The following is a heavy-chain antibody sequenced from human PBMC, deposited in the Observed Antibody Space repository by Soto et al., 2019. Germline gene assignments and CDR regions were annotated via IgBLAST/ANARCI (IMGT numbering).Heavy chain of an antibody. CDR3: ASGFDRQYGMDV. V-gene: IGHV3-48*02. Sequence: EVQLVESGGGLIQRGGSLRLSCAASGFTLSTYSLNWVRQAPRKGLEWLSYISGSSNTIYYADSVKGRFTISRDNDKNSLYLQMNSLRDDDTAVYFCASGFDRQYGMDVWGPGTTVTVSS. CDR1: GFTLSTYS. J-gene: IGHJ6*02. CDR2: ISGSSNTI. D-gene: IGHD3-10*01.